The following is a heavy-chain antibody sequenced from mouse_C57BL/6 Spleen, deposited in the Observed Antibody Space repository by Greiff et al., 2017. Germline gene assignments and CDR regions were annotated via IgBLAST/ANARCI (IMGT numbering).Heavy chain of an antibody. CDR2: ISPGSGYT. CDR1: GYTFTNYL. CDR3: ARGFEC. V-gene: IGHV1-54*01. Sequence: VQLQQSGAGLVKPGASVKLSCTASGYTFTNYLMEWVQQRPGQGLEWIGAISPGSGYTNYHEKFKGKETLTADKSSSTDYLQLSSLTSEDSAVYFCARGFECWGTGTTVT. J-gene: IGHJ1*03.